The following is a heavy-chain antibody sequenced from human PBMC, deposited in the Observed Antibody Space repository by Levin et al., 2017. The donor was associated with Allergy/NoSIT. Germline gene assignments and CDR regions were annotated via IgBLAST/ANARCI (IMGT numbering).Heavy chain of an antibody. D-gene: IGHD6-13*01. CDR1: GGSFSGYY. CDR2: INHSGST. V-gene: IGHV4-34*01. J-gene: IGHJ4*02. CDR3: ALQPRGVQQLVIY. Sequence: SETLSLTCAVYGGSFSGYYWSWIRQPPGKGLEWIGEINHSGSTNYNPSLKSRVTISVDTSKNQFSLKLSSVTAADTAVYYCALQPRGVQQLVIYWGQGTLVTVSS.